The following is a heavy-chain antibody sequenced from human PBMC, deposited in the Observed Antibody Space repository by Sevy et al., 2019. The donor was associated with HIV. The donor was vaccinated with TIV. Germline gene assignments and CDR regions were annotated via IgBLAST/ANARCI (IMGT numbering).Heavy chain of an antibody. CDR3: ARSYSSSWPFAH. CDR1: GFTFSSYA. CDR2: ISYDGSNK. Sequence: GGSLRLSCAASGFTFSSYAMHWVRQAPGKGLEWVAVISYDGSNKYYADSVKGRFTISRDNSKNTLYLQMNSLRAEDTAVYYCARSYSSSWPFAHWGKGTLVTV. J-gene: IGHJ4*02. D-gene: IGHD6-13*01. V-gene: IGHV3-30-3*01.